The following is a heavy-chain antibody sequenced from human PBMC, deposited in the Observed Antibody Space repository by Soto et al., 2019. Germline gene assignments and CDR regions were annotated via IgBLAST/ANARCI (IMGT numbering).Heavy chain of an antibody. D-gene: IGHD2-2*01. CDR2: ISGSGGST. Sequence: PGRSLRSCCSAAGFNFRDYALRRVRQAPGKGLEWVSAISGSGGSTYYADSVKGRFTISRDNSKNTLYLQMNSLRAEDTAVYYCAKGFQVVPAAVGFDPWGQGPLVTVSS. CDR1: GFNFRDYA. J-gene: IGHJ5*02. V-gene: IGHV3-23*01. CDR3: AKGFQVVPAAVGFDP.